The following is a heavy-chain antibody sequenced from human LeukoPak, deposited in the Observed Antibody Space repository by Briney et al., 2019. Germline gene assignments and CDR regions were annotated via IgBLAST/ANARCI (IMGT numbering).Heavy chain of an antibody. CDR1: GFTFSSYA. V-gene: IGHV3-30-3*01. CDR3: ASITMVRGVNDWFDP. J-gene: IGHJ5*02. Sequence: GGSLRLSCAASGFTFSSYAMHWVRQAPGKGLEWVAVISYDGSNKYYADSVKGRFTISRDNSKNTLYLQMNSLRAEDTAVYYCASITMVRGVNDWFDPWGQGTLVTVSS. CDR2: ISYDGSNK. D-gene: IGHD3-10*01.